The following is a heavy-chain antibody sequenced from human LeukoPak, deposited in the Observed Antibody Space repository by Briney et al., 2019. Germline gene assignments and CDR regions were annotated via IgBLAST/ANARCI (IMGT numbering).Heavy chain of an antibody. D-gene: IGHD1-14*01. CDR3: AKSNGGTGGSYY. CDR1: GFTFSSYA. Sequence: GGSLRLSCAASGFTFSSYAMSWVRQAPGKGLEWVSAIGGSGGSTYYADSVKGRFTISRDNSKNTLYLQMNSLRAEDTAVYYCAKSNGGTGGSYYWGQGTLVTVSS. J-gene: IGHJ4*02. CDR2: IGGSGGST. V-gene: IGHV3-23*01.